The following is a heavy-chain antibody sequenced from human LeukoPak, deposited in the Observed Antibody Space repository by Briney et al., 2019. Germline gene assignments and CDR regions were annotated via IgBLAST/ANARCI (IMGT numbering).Heavy chain of an antibody. CDR2: ISSSGSTI. J-gene: IGHJ4*02. V-gene: IGHV3-48*03. CDR3: ARDSLGVRCDY. Sequence: HPGGSLRLSCAASGFTFSSYAMNWVRQAPGKGLEWVSYISSSGSTIYYADSVKGRFTISRDNAKNSLYLQMNSLRAEDTAIYYCARDSLGVRCDYWGRGTGVTVSS. D-gene: IGHD3-16*02. CDR1: GFTFSSYA.